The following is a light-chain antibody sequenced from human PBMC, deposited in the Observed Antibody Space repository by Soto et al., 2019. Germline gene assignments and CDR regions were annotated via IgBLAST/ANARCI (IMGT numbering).Light chain of an antibody. CDR1: QSIALS. CDR2: VAF. CDR3: QQSFRSPIT. Sequence: DIQITQSPSSLSASVGDTVTITCRASQSIALSVNWYQQKPGKAPKLLIYVAFTLENGVLSRFSRSGSGTEFTLTIRSLQPEDFATYYCQQSFRSPITFGQGPRLEIK. V-gene: IGKV1-39*01. J-gene: IGKJ5*01.